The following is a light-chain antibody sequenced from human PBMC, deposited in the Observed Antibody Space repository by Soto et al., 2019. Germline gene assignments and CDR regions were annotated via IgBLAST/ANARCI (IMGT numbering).Light chain of an antibody. J-gene: IGKJ4*01. CDR2: LGS. CDR3: MQALQTPLT. V-gene: IGKV2-28*01. Sequence: DIVMTQSPLSLPVTPGEPASISCRSSQSLLHSNGNSYLHWYLQKPGQSPQHLIYLGSNRASGVPDRFSGSGSGTDFTLKISRVKAEDVGVYYCMQALQTPLTFGGGTKVEIK. CDR1: QSLLHSNGNSY.